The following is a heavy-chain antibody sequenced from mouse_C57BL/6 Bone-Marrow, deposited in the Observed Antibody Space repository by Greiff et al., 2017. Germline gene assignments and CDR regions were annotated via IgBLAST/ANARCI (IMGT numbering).Heavy chain of an antibody. CDR1: GYTFTSYW. D-gene: IGHD3-2*02. CDR2: IYPGSGST. CDR3: ARSGAAQATAY. J-gene: IGHJ3*01. Sequence: VQLQQSGAELVKPGASVKMSCKASGYTFTSYWITWVKQRPGQGLEWIGDIYPGSGSTKYNEKFKSKATLTVDTSSSTAYMQLSILTAEDSAVYYCARSGAAQATAYWGQGTLVTVSA. V-gene: IGHV1-55*01.